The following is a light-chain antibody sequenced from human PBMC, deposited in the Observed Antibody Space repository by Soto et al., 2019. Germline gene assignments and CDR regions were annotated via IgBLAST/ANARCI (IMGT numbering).Light chain of an antibody. J-gene: IGKJ1*01. V-gene: IGKV1-5*01. CDR1: QSISSW. CDR2: DAS. Sequence: DIQMNQSPSALYASVGDRVTITCRASQSISSWLAWYQQKPGKAPRLLIYDASYLERGVPSRFSGSGSGTEFTLTISDLQPDDLATYYCQQYNNFWTFGPGTKVEI. CDR3: QQYNNFWT.